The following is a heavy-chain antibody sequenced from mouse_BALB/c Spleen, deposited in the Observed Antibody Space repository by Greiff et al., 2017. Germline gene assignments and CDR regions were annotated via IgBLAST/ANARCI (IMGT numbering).Heavy chain of an antibody. D-gene: IGHD2-14*01. J-gene: IGHJ2*01. Sequence: EVKLVESGGGLVQPGGSRKLSCAASGFTFSSFGMHWVRQAPEKGLEWVAYISSGSSTIYYADTVKGRFTISRDNPKNTLFLQMTSLRSEDTAMYYCARSGRYDYFDYWGQGTTLTVSS. CDR3: ARSGRYDYFDY. CDR1: GFTFSSFG. V-gene: IGHV5-17*02. CDR2: ISSGSSTI.